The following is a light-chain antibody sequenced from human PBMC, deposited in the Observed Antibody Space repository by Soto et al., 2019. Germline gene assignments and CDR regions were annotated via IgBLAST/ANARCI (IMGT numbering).Light chain of an antibody. J-gene: IGLJ1*01. CDR3: AAWDDSLSGPYV. CDR1: SSNIA. V-gene: IGLV1-47*01. CDR2: NNN. Sequence: QSVLTQPPSASATPGQRVTISCSGASSNIAWYQHPPGTSPKLLIYNNNQRPSGVPDRFSGSKSGTSASLAISGLRSEDEADYYCAAWDDSLSGPYVFGTGTKVTVL.